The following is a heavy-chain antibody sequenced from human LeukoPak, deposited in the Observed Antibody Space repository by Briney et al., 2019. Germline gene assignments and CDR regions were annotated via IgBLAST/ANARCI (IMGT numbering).Heavy chain of an antibody. CDR1: GGTFSSYA. V-gene: IGHV1-18*01. D-gene: IGHD6-6*01. J-gene: IGHJ4*02. Sequence: ASVKVSCKASGGTFSSYAISWVRQAPGQGLVWMGGIIAYNGNTNYAQKLQGRVTMTTDTSTSTAYMELRSLRSDDTAVYYCARGSELAPFDYWGQGTLVTVSS. CDR2: IIAYNGNT. CDR3: ARGSELAPFDY.